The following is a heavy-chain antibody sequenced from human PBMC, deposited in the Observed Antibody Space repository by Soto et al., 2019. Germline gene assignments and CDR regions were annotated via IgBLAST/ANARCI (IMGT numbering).Heavy chain of an antibody. J-gene: IGHJ4*02. Sequence: QVQLVESGGGVVQPGRSLRLSCAASGFTFSSYAMHWVRQAPGKGLEWVAVISYDGSNKYYADSVKGRFTISRDNSKNTLYLQMNSLRAEDTAVYYCASDVLRFLEWSKPLDYWGQGTLVTVSS. CDR1: GFTFSSYA. V-gene: IGHV3-30-3*01. CDR3: ASDVLRFLEWSKPLDY. D-gene: IGHD3-3*01. CDR2: ISYDGSNK.